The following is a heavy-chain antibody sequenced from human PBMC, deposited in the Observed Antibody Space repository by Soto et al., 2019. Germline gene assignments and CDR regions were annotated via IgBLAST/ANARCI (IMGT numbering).Heavy chain of an antibody. V-gene: IGHV4-59*01. CDR1: GGSISSYY. D-gene: IGHD5-18*01. CDR3: AKDSLRIQPTLADY. Sequence: SETLSLTCPVSGGSISSYYWSWIRQPPGKGLEWIGYIYYSGSTNYNPSLKSRVTISVDTSKNQFSLKLSSVTAADTAVYYCAKDSLRIQPTLADYWGQGTLVTVSS. CDR2: IYYSGST. J-gene: IGHJ4*02.